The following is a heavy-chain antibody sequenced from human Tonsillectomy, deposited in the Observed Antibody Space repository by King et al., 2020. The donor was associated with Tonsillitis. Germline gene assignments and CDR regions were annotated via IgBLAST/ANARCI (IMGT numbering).Heavy chain of an antibody. Sequence: VQLVESGGGVVQPGKSLRLSCTASGFTFGYCAMHWVRQAPGKGLEWVALISNDGTKEYYADSVKGRLTISRDNSKNTLFLQMNSLRTEDTALYYCARLRSGSDYWGQGTLVTVSS. CDR1: GFTFGYCA. CDR3: ARLRSGSDY. D-gene: IGHD2-15*01. V-gene: IGHV3-30*04. CDR2: ISNDGTKE. J-gene: IGHJ4*02.